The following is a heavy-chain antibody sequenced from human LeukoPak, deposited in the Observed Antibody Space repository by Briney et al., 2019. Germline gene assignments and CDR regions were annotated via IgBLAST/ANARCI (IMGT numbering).Heavy chain of an antibody. V-gene: IGHV3-53*01. J-gene: IGHJ4*02. CDR2: VYSSGST. CDR3: APDLRGADWSLDD. CDR1: GFTVSSKY. D-gene: IGHD3-9*01. Sequence: GGSLRLSCAASGFTVSSKYMSWVRQAPGKGLEWVSVVYSSGSTYYADSVKGRFIISRDNSRDTLYLQMNSLRVEDTAVYYCAPDLRGADWSLDDWGQGTLVTVSS.